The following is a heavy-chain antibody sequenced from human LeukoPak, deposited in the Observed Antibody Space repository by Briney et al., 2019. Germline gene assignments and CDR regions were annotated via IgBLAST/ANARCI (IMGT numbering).Heavy chain of an antibody. J-gene: IGHJ6*03. CDR2: VNHRGTA. D-gene: IGHD2-21*01. V-gene: IGHV4-34*01. CDR3: ARYSNRDLNYYFMDV. CDR1: GFTFGDYA. Sequence: GSLRLSCTASGFTFGDYAMSWIRQSPGKGLEWIGEVNHRGTANYNPSLRRRATISVDTSKNQFSLRLTSVTAADTAVYFCARYSNRDLNYYFMDVWGNGTTVTISS.